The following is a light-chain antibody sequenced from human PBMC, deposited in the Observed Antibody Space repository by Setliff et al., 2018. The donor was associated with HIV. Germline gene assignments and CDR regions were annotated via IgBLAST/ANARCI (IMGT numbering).Light chain of an antibody. CDR1: NSDIGTYDL. CDR2: EVK. CDR3: TSYTSSNTLV. V-gene: IGLV2-23*02. J-gene: IGLJ2*01. Sequence: SALTQPASVSGSPGQAITISCTGNNSDIGTYDLVSWYQQHPGRAPKLTIFEVKRRPSGVSNRFSGSKSGNTASLTISGLQAEDEATYFCTSYTSSNTLVFGGGTKVTVL.